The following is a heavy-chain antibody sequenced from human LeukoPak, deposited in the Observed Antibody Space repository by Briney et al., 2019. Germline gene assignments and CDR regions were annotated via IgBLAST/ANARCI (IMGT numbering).Heavy chain of an antibody. D-gene: IGHD4/OR15-4a*01. Sequence: PGGSLRLSCAASGFTFSIYWMSLVRQSPGNVLEGVANRKQDGSDKYYVDSVKGLFTISRYNAKNSLYLLMNRLRAGDPAVYYCARGASGLSWGHG. J-gene: IGHJ5*01. CDR3: ARGASGLS. CDR2: RKQDGSDK. CDR1: GFTFSIYW. V-gene: IGHV3-7*01.